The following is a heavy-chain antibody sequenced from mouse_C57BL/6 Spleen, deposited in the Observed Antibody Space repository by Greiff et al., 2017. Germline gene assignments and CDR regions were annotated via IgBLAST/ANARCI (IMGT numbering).Heavy chain of an antibody. CDR3: AREGGLPRYFDV. Sequence: QVQLQQPGAELVKPGASVKMSCKASGYTFTSYWITWVKQRPGQGLEWIGDIYPGSGSTNYNEKFKSKATLTVDPSSSTAYMQLSSLTSEDSAVYYCAREGGLPRYFDVWGTGTTVTVSS. CDR1: GYTFTSYW. J-gene: IGHJ1*03. V-gene: IGHV1-55*01. CDR2: IYPGSGST. D-gene: IGHD2-4*01.